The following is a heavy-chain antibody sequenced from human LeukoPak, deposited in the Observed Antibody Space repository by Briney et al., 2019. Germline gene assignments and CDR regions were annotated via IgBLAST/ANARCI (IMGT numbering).Heavy chain of an antibody. CDR3: AKDLVRGVTQPYYYGMDV. Sequence: QPGGSLRLSCAASGFTFSSYAMSWVRQAPGKGLEWVSAISGSGGSTYYADSVKGRFTISRDNSKNTLYLQMNSLRAEDTAVYYCAKDLVRGVTQPYYYGMDVWGQGTTVTVSS. J-gene: IGHJ6*02. CDR2: ISGSGGST. D-gene: IGHD3-10*01. V-gene: IGHV3-23*01. CDR1: GFTFSSYA.